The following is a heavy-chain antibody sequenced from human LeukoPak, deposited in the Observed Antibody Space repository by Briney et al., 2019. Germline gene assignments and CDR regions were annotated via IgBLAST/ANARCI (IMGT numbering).Heavy chain of an antibody. D-gene: IGHD3-22*01. CDR1: GFTFSSYG. CDR3: AAGYYYDSSGYYEQH. Sequence: PGGSLRLSCAASGFTFSSYGMHWVRQAPGKGLEWVAFIRYDGSNKYYADSVKGRFTISRDNSKNTLYLQMNSLRAEDTAVYYCAAGYYYDSSGYYEQHWGQGTLVTVSS. V-gene: IGHV3-30*02. CDR2: IRYDGSNK. J-gene: IGHJ1*01.